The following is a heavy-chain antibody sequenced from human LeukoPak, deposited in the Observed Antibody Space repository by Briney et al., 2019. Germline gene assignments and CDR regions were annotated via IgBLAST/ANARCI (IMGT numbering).Heavy chain of an antibody. CDR2: IYHSGST. V-gene: IGHV4-38-2*02. CDR1: GYSISSGYY. CDR3: ARVGYYGYGYVVGDYYYYMDV. J-gene: IGHJ6*03. D-gene: IGHD5-18*01. Sequence: SETLSLTCTVSGYSISSGYYWGWIRQPPGKGLEWIGSIYHSGSTYYNPSLKSRVTISVDTSKNQFSLKLSSVTAVDTAVYYCARVGYYGYGYVVGDYYYYMDVWGKGTTVTVSS.